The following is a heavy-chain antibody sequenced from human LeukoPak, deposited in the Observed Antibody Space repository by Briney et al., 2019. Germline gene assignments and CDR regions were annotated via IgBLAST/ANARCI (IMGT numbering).Heavy chain of an antibody. CDR1: GGSFSGYY. CDR2: INHSGST. CDR3: ARGKRKFLEWLLHQNYYYYMDV. D-gene: IGHD3-3*01. Sequence: SETLSLTCAVYGGSFSGYYWSWIRQPPGKGLEWIGEINHSGSTNYNPSLKSRVTISVDTSKNQFSLKLSSVTAADTAVYYCARGKRKFLEWLLHQNYYYYMDVWGKGTTVTVSS. J-gene: IGHJ6*03. V-gene: IGHV4-34*01.